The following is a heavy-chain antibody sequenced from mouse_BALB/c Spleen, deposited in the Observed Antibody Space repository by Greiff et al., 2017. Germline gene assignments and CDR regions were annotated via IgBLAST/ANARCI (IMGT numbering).Heavy chain of an antibody. V-gene: IGHV14-3*02. CDR3: APSMDY. Sequence: SGAELVKPGASVKLSCTASGFNIKDTYMHWVKQRPEQGLEWIGRIDPANGNTKYDPKFQGKATITADTSSNTAYLQLSSLTSEDTAVYYCAPSMDYWGQGTSVTVSS. J-gene: IGHJ4*01. CDR2: IDPANGNT. CDR1: GFNIKDTY.